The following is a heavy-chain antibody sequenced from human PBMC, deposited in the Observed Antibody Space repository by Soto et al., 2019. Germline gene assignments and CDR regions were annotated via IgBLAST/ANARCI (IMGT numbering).Heavy chain of an antibody. CDR3: ARWNGGFDP. D-gene: IGHD1-1*01. CDR1: GFTFSDYY. J-gene: IGHJ5*02. Sequence: EEQLVESGGGLVQPGGSLRLSCAASGFTFSDYYMNWVRQVPGKGLEWVANINQDGSGKTYVDSVRGRFTISRDNDKNSLFLQKESLRADDAAVDYCARWNGGFDPWGQGTLVTVSS. CDR2: INQDGSGK. V-gene: IGHV3-7*03.